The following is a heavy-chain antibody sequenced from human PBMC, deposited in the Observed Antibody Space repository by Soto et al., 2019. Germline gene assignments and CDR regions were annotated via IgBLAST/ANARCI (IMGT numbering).Heavy chain of an antibody. CDR2: ISGGGGST. CDR1: GFTFNNYA. CDR3: AKRGPSGTRHPDY. J-gene: IGHJ4*02. Sequence: GGSLRLSCAASGFTFNNYAMNWVRQAPGKGLEWVSAISGGGGSTYYADSVEGRFTISRDNSKNTFYLQMNSLRVEDTALYYCAKRGPSGTRHPDYWGRGTLVTVSS. V-gene: IGHV3-23*01. D-gene: IGHD3-10*01.